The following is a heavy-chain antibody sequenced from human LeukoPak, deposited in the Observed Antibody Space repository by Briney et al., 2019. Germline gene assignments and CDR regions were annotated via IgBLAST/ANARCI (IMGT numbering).Heavy chain of an antibody. V-gene: IGHV4-59*06. CDR1: GGSISSYY. D-gene: IGHD3-10*01. J-gene: IGHJ4*02. CDR3: ARIYGSGSFKYFDH. CDR2: IYYSGST. Sequence: KPSETLSLTCTVSGGSISSYYWSWIRQHPGKGLEWIGYIYYSGSTYYNPSLKSRVTISVDTSKNQFSLKLSSVTAADTAVYYCARIYGSGSFKYFDHWGQGTLVTVSS.